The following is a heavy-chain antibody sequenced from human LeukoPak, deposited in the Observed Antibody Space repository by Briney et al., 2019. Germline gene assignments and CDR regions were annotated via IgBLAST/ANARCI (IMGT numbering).Heavy chain of an antibody. CDR2: ISSSGSNI. V-gene: IGHV3-48*03. J-gene: IGHJ4*02. CDR3: ARAAQYQLPVQIVFEYYFDY. CDR1: GFTFSSYE. Sequence: GGSMRLSCAAPGFTFSSYEMNWVRPAPGKGLEWVSYISSSGSNIYYADSVKGRFTISRDNAKNSLYLQMNSLRAEDTAVYYCARAAQYQLPVQIVFEYYFDYWGQGTLVTVSS. D-gene: IGHD2-2*01.